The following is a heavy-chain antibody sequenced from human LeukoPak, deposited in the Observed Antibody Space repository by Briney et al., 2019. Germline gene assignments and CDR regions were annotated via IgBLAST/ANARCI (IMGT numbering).Heavy chain of an antibody. J-gene: IGHJ6*02. V-gene: IGHV1-69*13. CDR2: IIPIFGTA. Sequence: SVKLSCKASGGTFTSYAISWVRQAPGQGLEWMGGIIPIFGTANYAQKFQGRVTITADESTSTAYMELSSLRSEDTAVYYCARGNPDIVVVPAAISYYYYGMDVWGQGTTVTVSS. CDR1: GGTFTSYA. CDR3: ARGNPDIVVVPAAISYYYYGMDV. D-gene: IGHD2-2*01.